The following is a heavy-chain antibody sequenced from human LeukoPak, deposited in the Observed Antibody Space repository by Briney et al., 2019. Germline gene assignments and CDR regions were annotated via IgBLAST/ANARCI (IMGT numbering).Heavy chain of an antibody. Sequence: ASVKVSCKTSGYTFTGYYMHWVRQAPGQGLEWMGWINPNNGGTNYGQKFQGRVTMTRDTSISTAYMELSRLRSDDTAVYYCARGVCSGGSCYWDPHFDYWGQGTLVTVSS. CDR3: ARGVCSGGSCYWDPHFDY. CDR1: GYTFTGYY. V-gene: IGHV1-2*02. J-gene: IGHJ4*02. CDR2: INPNNGGT. D-gene: IGHD2-15*01.